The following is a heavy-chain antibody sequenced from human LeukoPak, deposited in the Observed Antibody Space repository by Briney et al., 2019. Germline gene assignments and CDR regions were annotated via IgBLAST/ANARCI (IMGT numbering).Heavy chain of an antibody. Sequence: PGRSLRLSCAASGFTFSSYAMSWVRQAPGEGLEWVSAISGSGGSTYYADSVKGRFTISRDNSKNTLYLQMNSLRAEDTAVYYCAKDSGVTDAFDIWGQGTMVTVSS. CDR2: ISGSGGST. J-gene: IGHJ3*02. D-gene: IGHD3-10*01. V-gene: IGHV3-23*01. CDR3: AKDSGVTDAFDI. CDR1: GFTFSSYA.